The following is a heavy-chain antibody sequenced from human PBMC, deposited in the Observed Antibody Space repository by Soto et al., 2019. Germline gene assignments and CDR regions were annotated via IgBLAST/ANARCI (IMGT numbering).Heavy chain of an antibody. CDR1: GFTFSSYA. V-gene: IGHV3-23*01. CDR2: ISGSDDST. CDR3: AKRSSSSTFDY. J-gene: IGHJ4*02. D-gene: IGHD6-6*01. Sequence: EVQLLESGGGLVQPGESLRLSCAASGFTFSSYAMSWVRQAPGKGLEWVSVISGSDDSTYYADSVKGRFTISRDNSKNTLYLQMNTLRAEDTAVYYCAKRSSSSTFDYWGQGTLFTVSS.